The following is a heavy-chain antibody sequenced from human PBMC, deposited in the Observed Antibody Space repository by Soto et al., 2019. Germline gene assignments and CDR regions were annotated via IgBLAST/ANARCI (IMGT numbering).Heavy chain of an antibody. CDR1: GYSFTSYS. V-gene: IGHV5-51*01. J-gene: IGHJ6*02. CDR2: IYPGDSDT. D-gene: IGHD3-3*01. CDR3: ARLSFRRRFLEWLLPSYYYGMDV. Sequence: GESLKTSCKGSGYSFTSYSIRSVRQMPGKGLAWMGIIYPGDSDTRYSPSFQGQVTLSADKSISTAYLQWSSLKASDTAMYYCARLSFRRRFLEWLLPSYYYGMDVWGQGTTATVS.